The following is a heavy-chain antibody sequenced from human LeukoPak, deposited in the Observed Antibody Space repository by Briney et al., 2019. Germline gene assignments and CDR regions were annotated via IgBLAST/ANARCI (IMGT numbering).Heavy chain of an antibody. CDR3: AREGHYDILTGYYSSVLDY. J-gene: IGHJ4*02. CDR1: GYTFTGYY. Sequence: ASVKVSCKASGYTFTGYYMHWVRQAPGQGLEWMGWINPNSGGTNYAQKFQGRVTMTRDTSISTAHMELSRLRSDDTAVYYCAREGHYDILTGYYSSVLDYWGQGTLVTVSS. CDR2: INPNSGGT. V-gene: IGHV1-2*02. D-gene: IGHD3-9*01.